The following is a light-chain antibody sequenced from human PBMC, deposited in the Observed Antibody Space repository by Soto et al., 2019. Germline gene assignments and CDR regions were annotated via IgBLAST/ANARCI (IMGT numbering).Light chain of an antibody. CDR3: KQYSAYWK. J-gene: IGKJ1*01. V-gene: IGKV1-5*01. CDR2: DAS. Sequence: DIQMTQSPSTLSASVVDRVTITCRSSQSISTWLAWYQQKPGKAPKLLIYDASSLESGVPSRFNGSGSGKEFTLTISSLQPDDFATYCCKQYSAYWKFGQGTKVDIK. CDR1: QSISTW.